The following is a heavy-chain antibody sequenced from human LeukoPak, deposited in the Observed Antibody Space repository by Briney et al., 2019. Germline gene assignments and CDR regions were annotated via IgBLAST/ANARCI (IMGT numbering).Heavy chain of an antibody. Sequence: ASVKVSCKASGYTFSGYYMHWVRQAPGQGLEWMGWINPNSGGTNYAQEFQGRVTMTRDTSISTAYMELSRLRSDDTAVYYCARAEYSSSSFDYWGQGTLVTVSS. CDR1: GYTFSGYY. D-gene: IGHD6-6*01. CDR2: INPNSGGT. CDR3: ARAEYSSSSFDY. J-gene: IGHJ4*02. V-gene: IGHV1-2*02.